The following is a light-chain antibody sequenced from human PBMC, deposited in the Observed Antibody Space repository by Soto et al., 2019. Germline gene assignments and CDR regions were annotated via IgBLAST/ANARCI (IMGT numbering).Light chain of an antibody. Sequence: DIQVTQSPSSLSASVGDRVTITCRASQSISRHLNWYQQKPGKAPKLLINIASSLQSGVPSRFSGSGSRTDFTLTISRLEPEDFAVYYCQQYGSSPITFGQGTRLEIK. J-gene: IGKJ5*01. V-gene: IGKV1-39*01. CDR3: QQYGSSPIT. CDR1: QSISRH. CDR2: IAS.